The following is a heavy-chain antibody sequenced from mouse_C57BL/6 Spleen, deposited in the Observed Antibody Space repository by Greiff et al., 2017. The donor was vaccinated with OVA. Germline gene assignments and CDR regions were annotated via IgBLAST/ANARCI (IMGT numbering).Heavy chain of an antibody. CDR2: IYPGDGDT. Sequence: QVQLKQSGPELVKPGASVKISCKASGYAFSSSWMNWVKQRPGKGLEWIGRIYPGDGDTNYNGKFKGKATLTADKSSSTAYMQLSSLTSEDSAVYFCARSPQLGYAMDYWGQGTSVTVSS. D-gene: IGHD3-1*01. CDR3: ARSPQLGYAMDY. V-gene: IGHV1-82*01. J-gene: IGHJ4*01. CDR1: GYAFSSSW.